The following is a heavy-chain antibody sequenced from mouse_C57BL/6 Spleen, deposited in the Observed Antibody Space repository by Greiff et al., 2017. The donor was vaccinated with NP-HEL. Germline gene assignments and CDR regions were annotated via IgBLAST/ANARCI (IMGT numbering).Heavy chain of an antibody. CDR2: IYPGSGST. D-gene: IGHD3-2*02. CDR1: GYTFTSYW. CDR3: ANQLRRYYAMDY. J-gene: IGHJ4*01. Sequence: QVHVKQSGAELVKPGASVKMSCKASGYTFTSYWITWVKQRPGQGLEWIGDIYPGSGSTNYNEKFKSKATLTVDTSSSTAYMQLSSLTSEDSAVYYCANQLRRYYAMDYWGQGTSVTVSS. V-gene: IGHV1-55*01.